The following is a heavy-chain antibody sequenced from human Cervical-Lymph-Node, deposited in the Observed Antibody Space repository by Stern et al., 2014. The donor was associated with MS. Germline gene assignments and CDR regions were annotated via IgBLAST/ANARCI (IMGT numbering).Heavy chain of an antibody. V-gene: IGHV3-74*01. Sequence: EVQLVESGGGLVQPGGSLRLSCAASGFTFSTYWMHWVRQAPGKWLVWVSRINSDESSTTYADSVKGRFSISRDNDKNTLYLQMNSLRAEDTAVYYCARGVMVAATYAYDIWGQGTMVTISS. CDR2: INSDESST. CDR1: GFTFSTYW. J-gene: IGHJ3*02. CDR3: ARGVMVAATYAYDI. D-gene: IGHD2-15*01.